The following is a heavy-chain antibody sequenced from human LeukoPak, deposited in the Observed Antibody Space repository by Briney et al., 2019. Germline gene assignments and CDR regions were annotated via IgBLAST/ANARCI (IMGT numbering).Heavy chain of an antibody. V-gene: IGHV4-38-2*01. CDR3: GGGRGGQTRYASWDFDF. Sequence: SETLSLTCAVSSYSISSGYYWDWIRQPPGKGLEWIGTIFYSGRAYYNPSLKSRVTMSVDTSKNHFSLKLTSVTAADTAVYFCGGGRGGQTRYASWDFDFWGQGTLVTVSS. J-gene: IGHJ4*02. D-gene: IGHD5-12*01. CDR1: SYSISSGYY. CDR2: IFYSGRA.